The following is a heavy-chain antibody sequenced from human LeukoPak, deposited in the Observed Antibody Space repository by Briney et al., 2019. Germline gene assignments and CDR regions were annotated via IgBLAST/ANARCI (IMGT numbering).Heavy chain of an antibody. CDR2: ISYDGSNK. V-gene: IGHV3-30*03. CDR3: AILPAARTTDAFDI. Sequence: GGSLRLSCAASGFTFSSYGMHWVRQGPGKGLEWVAVISYDGSNKYYADSVRGRFTISRDNSKNTLYLQMNSLRAEDTAVYYCAILPAARTTDAFDIWGQGTMVTVSS. J-gene: IGHJ3*02. CDR1: GFTFSSYG. D-gene: IGHD6-6*01.